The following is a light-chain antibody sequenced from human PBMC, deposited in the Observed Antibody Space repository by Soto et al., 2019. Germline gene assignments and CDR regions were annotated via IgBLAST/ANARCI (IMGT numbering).Light chain of an antibody. Sequence: QSVLTQPASVSGSPGQSITISCTGTSSDVGAYNFVSWYQHHPGKAPKLMIYDVNNRPSGVSDRFSGSKSGNTASLTISGLQAEDEADYYCSSYTTTATRVFGGGTKLTVL. CDR1: SSDVGAYNF. J-gene: IGLJ3*02. V-gene: IGLV2-14*03. CDR2: DVN. CDR3: SSYTTTATRV.